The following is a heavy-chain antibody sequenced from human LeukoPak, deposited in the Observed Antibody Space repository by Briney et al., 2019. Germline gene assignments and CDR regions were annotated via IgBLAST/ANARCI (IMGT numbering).Heavy chain of an antibody. D-gene: IGHD1-1*01. CDR1: GYSFNDKY. Sequence: GASVKVSCKASGYSFNDKYLHWVRQAPGQGLEWMGSINPNSGGTNYAQKFQGRVTMTTDTSMSTAYMELSRLTSDDTAVYYCARMTGGLGYPTHYFDYWGQGTLVTVSS. CDR2: INPNSGGT. V-gene: IGHV1-2*02. CDR3: ARMTGGLGYPTHYFDY. J-gene: IGHJ4*02.